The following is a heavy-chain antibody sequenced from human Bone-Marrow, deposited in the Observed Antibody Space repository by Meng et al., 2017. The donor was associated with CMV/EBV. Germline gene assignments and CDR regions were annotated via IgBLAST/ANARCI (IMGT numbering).Heavy chain of an antibody. CDR2: INPNSGGT. J-gene: IGHJ3*02. V-gene: IGHV1-2*02. Sequence: ASVKVSCKASGYTFTSYYMHWVRQAPGQGLEWMGWINPNSGGTNYAQKFQGRVTMTRDTSISTAYMELSRLRSDDTAVYYCARIGTYCSSTSCYTFDIWGQGTMVTVSS. D-gene: IGHD2-2*02. CDR3: ARIGTYCSSTSCYTFDI. CDR1: GYTFTSYY.